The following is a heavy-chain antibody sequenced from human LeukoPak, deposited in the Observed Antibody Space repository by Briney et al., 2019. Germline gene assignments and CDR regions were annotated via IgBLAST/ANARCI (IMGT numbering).Heavy chain of an antibody. CDR3: ARSQYSSGWDFHY. V-gene: IGHV1-69*05. J-gene: IGHJ4*02. CDR2: IIPTFGTA. D-gene: IGHD6-19*01. CDR1: GGTFSSYA. Sequence: SVQVSCKASGGTFSSYAISWVRQAPGQGLEWMGRIIPTFGTANYAQEFQGRVTITTDESTSTAYMELSSLRSEDTAVCYCARSQYSSGWDFHYWGQGTLVTVSS.